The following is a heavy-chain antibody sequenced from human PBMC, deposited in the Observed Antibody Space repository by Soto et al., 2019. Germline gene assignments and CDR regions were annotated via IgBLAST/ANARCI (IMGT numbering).Heavy chain of an antibody. D-gene: IGHD5-18*01. V-gene: IGHV1-69*12. CDR1: EGTFSTYA. Sequence: QVQLVQSGAEVKKPESSVKVSCKGPEGTFSTYAISWDRQAPEQGLEWMGGIIPMFGTANYAQRFQDRVTITADESTNTVYMELSSLRPEDTAVYFCASGIQLWLRRINNGYSGWGQGTLVTVSS. CDR3: ASGIQLWLRRINNGYSG. CDR2: IIPMFGTA. J-gene: IGHJ4*02.